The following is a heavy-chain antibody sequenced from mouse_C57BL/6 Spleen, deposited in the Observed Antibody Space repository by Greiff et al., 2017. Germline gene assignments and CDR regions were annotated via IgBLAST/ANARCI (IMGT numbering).Heavy chain of an antibody. CDR2: IRLKSDNYAT. J-gene: IGHJ1*03. Sequence: EVKVEESGGGLVQPGGSMKLSCVASGFTFSNYWMNWVRQSPEKGLEWVAQIRLKSDNYATHYAESVNGRFTISRDDSKSSVYLQMNNLRAEDTVIYYCTGGSSYWYFDVWGTGTTVTVSS. V-gene: IGHV6-3*01. D-gene: IGHD1-1*01. CDR3: TGGSSYWYFDV. CDR1: GFTFSNYW.